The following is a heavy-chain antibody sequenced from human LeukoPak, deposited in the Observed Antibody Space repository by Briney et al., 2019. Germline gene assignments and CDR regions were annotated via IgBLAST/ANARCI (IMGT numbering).Heavy chain of an antibody. CDR3: ARVIYSGWEGELSD. D-gene: IGHD6-19*01. J-gene: IGHJ4*02. Sequence: GVSLTLSCAASGFTFSGYWMHWARQAPGKGLVWVSRINSDGSTTSYADSVMGRFTISRDNAKNTLYLQMNSLRAEDTAVYYCARVIYSGWEGELSDWGQGTLVTVSS. CDR2: INSDGSTT. CDR1: GFTFSGYW. V-gene: IGHV3-74*01.